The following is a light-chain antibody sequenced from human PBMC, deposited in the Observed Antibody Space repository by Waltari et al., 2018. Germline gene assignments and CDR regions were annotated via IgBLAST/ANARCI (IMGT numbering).Light chain of an antibody. V-gene: IGLV4-69*01. J-gene: IGLJ3*02. Sequence: QLVLTQSPSASAPLGASVKLTCTLSSGPSSNVIAWLQQQPAKGPRYLMKVNSDGSHSKGDKIPDRFSGSSSGAEHYLTISSLQSEDEADYYCQTGGHGTWVFGGGTKLTVL. CDR3: QTGGHGTWV. CDR1: SGPSSNV. CDR2: VNSDGSH.